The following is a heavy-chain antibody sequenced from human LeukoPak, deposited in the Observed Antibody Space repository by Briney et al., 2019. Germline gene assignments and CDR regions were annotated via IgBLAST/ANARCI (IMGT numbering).Heavy chain of an antibody. Sequence: SETLSLTCTVSGGSISSYYWSWIRQPAGKGLEWIGRIYTSGSTNYNPSLKSRVTMSVDTSKNQFSLKLSSVTAADTAVYYCARERGEQQLATYYYYYMDVWGKGTTVTVSS. V-gene: IGHV4-4*07. D-gene: IGHD6-13*01. CDR3: ARERGEQQLATYYYYYMDV. CDR2: IYTSGST. CDR1: GGSISSYY. J-gene: IGHJ6*03.